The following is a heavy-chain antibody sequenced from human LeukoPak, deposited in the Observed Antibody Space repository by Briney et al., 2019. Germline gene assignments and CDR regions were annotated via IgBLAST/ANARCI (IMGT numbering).Heavy chain of an antibody. CDR3: AAVPNANAWYWDDAFDI. CDR2: IVVGSGNT. J-gene: IGHJ3*02. CDR1: GFTLTTSA. Sequence: GASVTVSFTASGFTLTTSAVQWVRQARGQRLEWIGRIVVGSGNTDHAQKFQGRLTITRDSSTSTAYMELSSLTSDDTAVYYCAAVPNANAWYWDDAFDIWGQGTMVTVSS. D-gene: IGHD2-8*02. V-gene: IGHV1-58*01.